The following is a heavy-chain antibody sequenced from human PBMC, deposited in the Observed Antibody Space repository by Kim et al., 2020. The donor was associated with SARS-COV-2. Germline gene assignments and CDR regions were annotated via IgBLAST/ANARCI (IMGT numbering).Heavy chain of an antibody. Sequence: GTTDYAAPVKDRFTISRDDSKNTLYMQMNSLKTEDTAVYYCTTGGVLFDYWGQGTLVTVSS. J-gene: IGHJ4*02. CDR2: GTT. D-gene: IGHD3-10*01. CDR3: TTGGVLFDY. V-gene: IGHV3-15*01.